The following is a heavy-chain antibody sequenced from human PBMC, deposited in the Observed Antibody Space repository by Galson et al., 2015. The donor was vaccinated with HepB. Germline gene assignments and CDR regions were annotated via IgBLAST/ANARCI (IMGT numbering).Heavy chain of an antibody. CDR1: GFTFSSYS. J-gene: IGHJ6*02. CDR3: ARFGYCSGGNCRPYFAMDV. CDR2: ISSSGDT. Sequence: SLRLSCAASGFTFSSYSMNWVRQAPGKGLEWVSSISSSGDTYYADSAKGRFTISRDNAKHSLFLQMNSLRAEDTAVYYCARFGYCSGGNCRPYFAMDVWGHGTTVAVSS. V-gene: IGHV3-21*01. D-gene: IGHD2-15*01.